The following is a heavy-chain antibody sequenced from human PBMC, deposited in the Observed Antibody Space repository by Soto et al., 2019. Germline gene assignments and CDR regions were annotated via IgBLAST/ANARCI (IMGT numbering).Heavy chain of an antibody. J-gene: IGHJ5*02. D-gene: IGHD4-4*01. CDR1: GGTFSTYT. CDR3: AGDPDSHYNDSHASSYP. V-gene: IGHV1-69*08. Sequence: QVQLVQSGAEVKKPGSSVKVSCKASGGTFSTYTITWVRQAPGQGLEWMGRIIPIIGIINYAQKFQGRVTISADKFTGTAYMELNGLRFDDTAVYYCAGDPDSHYNDSHASSYPWGQGTLVTVSS. CDR2: IIPIIGII.